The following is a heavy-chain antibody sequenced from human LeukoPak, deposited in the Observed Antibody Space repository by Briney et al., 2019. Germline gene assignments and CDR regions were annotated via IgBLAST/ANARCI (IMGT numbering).Heavy chain of an antibody. CDR2: ISGGGST. D-gene: IGHD4-17*01. J-gene: IGHJ2*01. V-gene: IGHV3-53*01. Sequence: GGSLRLSCAASGFTVSSNYMNWVRQAPGKGLEWVSVISGGGSTYFANSVKGRFSISRDNSKNTLYLQMNSLRAEDTAVYYCARGWSIGVYGDYNWYFDLWGRGTLVTVSS. CDR3: ARGWSIGVYGDYNWYFDL. CDR1: GFTVSSNY.